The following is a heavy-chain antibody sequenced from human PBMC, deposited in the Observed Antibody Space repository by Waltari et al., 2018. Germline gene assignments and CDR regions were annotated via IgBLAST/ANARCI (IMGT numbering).Heavy chain of an antibody. CDR2: IKQGGSEK. V-gene: IGHV3-7*01. J-gene: IGHJ4*02. Sequence: EVQLVESGGDLVQPGGSLRLSCAASGFTFSSYWMSWVRQAPGKGLGWVGNIKQGGSEKYYVDSVKGRFTISRDNAKNSLYLQMNSLRAEDTAVYYCARDGGSYSNYALDYWGQGTLVTVSS. CDR3: ARDGGSYSNYALDY. D-gene: IGHD4-4*01. CDR1: GFTFSSYW.